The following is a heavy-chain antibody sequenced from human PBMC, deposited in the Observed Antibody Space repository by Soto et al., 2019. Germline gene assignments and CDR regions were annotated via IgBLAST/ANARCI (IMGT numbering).Heavy chain of an antibody. J-gene: IGHJ6*02. CDR1: DGSISNYY. D-gene: IGHD1-1*01. Sequence: SETLSLTCTVSDGSISNYYWSWIRQPPGKELEWIGYIYYSGSTNYNPSLKSRVTISVDTSKNQFSLQLISVTAADTAVYYCARDRTWTYENLEAGSFYGMDVWGQGTTVTVSS. CDR2: IYYSGST. V-gene: IGHV4-59*01. CDR3: ARDRTWTYENLEAGSFYGMDV.